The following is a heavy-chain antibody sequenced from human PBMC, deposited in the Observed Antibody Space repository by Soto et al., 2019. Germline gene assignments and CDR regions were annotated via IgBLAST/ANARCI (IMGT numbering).Heavy chain of an antibody. CDR1: GFTFSSYE. V-gene: IGHV3-48*03. CDR3: ARLTPTAGDLVFWYFDY. D-gene: IGHD3-10*01. Sequence: PGGSLRLSCAASGFTFSSYEMSWVRQAPGKGLEWVSYISSSGSTIYYADSVKGRFTISRDNAKNSLYLRMNSLRAEDTAVYYCARLTPTAGDLVFWYFDYWGQGTLVTVSS. CDR2: ISSSGSTI. J-gene: IGHJ4*02.